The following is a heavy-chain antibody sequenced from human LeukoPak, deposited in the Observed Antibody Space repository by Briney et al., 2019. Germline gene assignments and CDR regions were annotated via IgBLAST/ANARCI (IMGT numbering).Heavy chain of an antibody. J-gene: IGHJ3*02. CDR1: GFTFSSYW. V-gene: IGHV3-7*01. Sequence: PGGSLRLSCAASGFTFSSYWMNWARQAPGKGLEWVASINHNGNVNYYVDSVKGRFTISRDNAKNSLYLQMSSLRDEDTAVYYCARDAAFSAFNMWGQGTMVTVSS. D-gene: IGHD2-15*01. CDR2: INHNGNVN. CDR3: ARDAAFSAFNM.